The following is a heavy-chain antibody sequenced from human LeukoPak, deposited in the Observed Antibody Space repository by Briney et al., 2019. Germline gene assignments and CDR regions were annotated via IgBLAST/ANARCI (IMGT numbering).Heavy chain of an antibody. CDR2: ISDTGIAT. J-gene: IGHJ4*02. V-gene: IGHV3-23*01. Sequence: PGGSLRLSCEVSGFTFSNDVMTWVRQSPGKGLEWVSSISDTGIATYYADSVRGRFTISRDNSENTVFLQMSRLRDEDTAVYYCATQGRNLPRDYFDYWGQGTLVTVSS. CDR1: GFTFSNDV. CDR3: ATQGRNLPRDYFDY. D-gene: IGHD1-1*01.